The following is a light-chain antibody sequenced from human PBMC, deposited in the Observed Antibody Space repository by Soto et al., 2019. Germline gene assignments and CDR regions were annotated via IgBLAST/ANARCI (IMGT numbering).Light chain of an antibody. Sequence: EIVLTQSPGTLSLSPGERATLSCRASQSVRSSYLAWYQQKPGQAPRLLIYGTATRATGISDRFSGSGSGTDFTLTISRLEPEDFAVYYCHQYGSSPPYTFGQGTKLEIK. CDR3: HQYGSSPPYT. J-gene: IGKJ2*01. CDR2: GTA. V-gene: IGKV3-20*01. CDR1: QSVRSSY.